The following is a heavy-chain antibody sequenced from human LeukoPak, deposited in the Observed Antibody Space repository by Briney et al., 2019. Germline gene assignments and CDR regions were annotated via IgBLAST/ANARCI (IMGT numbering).Heavy chain of an antibody. D-gene: IGHD3-9*01. Sequence: PGGSLRLSCAASGFTFDDYAMHWVRQAPGKGLEWVSGISWNSGSIGYADSVKGRFTISRDNAKNSLYLQMNSLRAEDTALYYCAKGYDILTGIEAWNYFDYWGQGTLVTVSS. V-gene: IGHV3-9*01. CDR3: AKGYDILTGIEAWNYFDY. CDR1: GFTFDDYA. CDR2: ISWNSGSI. J-gene: IGHJ4*02.